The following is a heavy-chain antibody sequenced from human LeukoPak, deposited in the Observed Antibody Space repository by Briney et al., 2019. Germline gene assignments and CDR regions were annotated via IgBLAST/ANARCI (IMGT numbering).Heavy chain of an antibody. Sequence: ARGCLRLSCAHPGFTSSSYAMSWVRHAPGEGPGRVSAIIGSGGSTYYADSVKGPFSISRDKTTNTPSIHKYSLRAEDTAVYYCAKDIYYGPGGRLAFDYWGQGTLVTVSS. D-gene: IGHD3-10*01. J-gene: IGHJ4*02. CDR1: GFTSSSYA. V-gene: IGHV3-23*01. CDR3: AKDIYYGPGGRLAFDY. CDR2: IIGSGGST.